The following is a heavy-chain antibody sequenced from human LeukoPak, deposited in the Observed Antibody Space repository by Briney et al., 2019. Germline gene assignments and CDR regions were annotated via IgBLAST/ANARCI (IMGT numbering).Heavy chain of an antibody. V-gene: IGHV3-23*01. CDR2: ILDRGNST. Sequence: PGGSLRLSCAASGFTFSSYAMSWVRQAPGKWLEWVSGILDRGNSTYYATSVKSRFTICRDNSNNTLYLQMNSLRAEDTAVYYCAKLGGQPLHNYYVGVWGKGTTVAVSS. D-gene: IGHD3-16*01. CDR3: AKLGGQPLHNYYVGV. CDR1: GFTFSSYA. J-gene: IGHJ6*03.